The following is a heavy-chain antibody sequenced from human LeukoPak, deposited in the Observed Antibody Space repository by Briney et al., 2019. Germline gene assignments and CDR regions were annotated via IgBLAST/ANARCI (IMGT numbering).Heavy chain of an antibody. CDR2: IYTSGST. V-gene: IGHV4-4*07. CDR1: GDSISSSY. D-gene: IGHD3-10*01. Sequence: PSETLSLTCTVSGDSISSSYWNWIRQPAGKGLEWIGRIYTSGSTNYNPSLKSRITMSGDTSKNQFSLKLSSVTAADTAVYYCARQLPGGEIDYWGQGILVTVSS. J-gene: IGHJ4*02. CDR3: ARQLPGGEIDY.